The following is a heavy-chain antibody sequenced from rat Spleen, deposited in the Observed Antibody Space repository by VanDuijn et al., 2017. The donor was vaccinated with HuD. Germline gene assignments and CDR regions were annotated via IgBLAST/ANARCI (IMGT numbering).Heavy chain of an antibody. J-gene: IGHJ3*01. Sequence: EVQLVESGGGLVQPGRSLKLSCSASGFTFSDYTMAWVRQAPKKGLEWVAAIVDDGSNTFYRDSVKGRFTISRDNAKSTLYLQMNSLRSEDTATYYCTRGYDGTYYYVNWFAYWGQGTLVTVSS. V-gene: IGHV5-17*01. CDR2: IVDDGSNT. CDR1: GFTFSDYT. CDR3: TRGYDGTYYYVNWFAY. D-gene: IGHD1-12*02.